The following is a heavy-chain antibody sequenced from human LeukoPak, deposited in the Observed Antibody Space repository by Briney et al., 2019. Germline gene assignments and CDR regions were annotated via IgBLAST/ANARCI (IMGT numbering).Heavy chain of an antibody. V-gene: IGHV3-21*01. CDR1: GFTFSSYS. CDR3: ARVGPPRDSSGYYRNYYYYYYMDV. D-gene: IGHD3-22*01. J-gene: IGHJ6*03. Sequence: GGSLRLSCAASGFTFSSYSMNWVRQAPGKGLEWVSSISSSSSYIYYADSVKGRFTISRDNAKNSLYLQMNSLRAEDTAVYYCARVGPPRDSSGYYRNYYYYYYMDVWGKGTTVTVSS. CDR2: ISSSSSYI.